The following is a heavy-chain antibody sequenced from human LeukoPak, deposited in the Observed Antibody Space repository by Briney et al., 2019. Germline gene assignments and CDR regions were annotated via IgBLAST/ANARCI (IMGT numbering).Heavy chain of an antibody. CDR1: GGTFSSYA. Sequence: SVKVSCKASGGTFSSYAISWVRQAPGQGLEWMGGIIPIFGTANYAQKFQGRVTITTDESTSTAYMELSSLRCEDMAVYYCARVGEDYYDSSGYYPAGWFDPWGQGTLVTVSS. CDR2: IIPIFGTA. V-gene: IGHV1-69*05. J-gene: IGHJ5*02. CDR3: ARVGEDYYDSSGYYPAGWFDP. D-gene: IGHD3-22*01.